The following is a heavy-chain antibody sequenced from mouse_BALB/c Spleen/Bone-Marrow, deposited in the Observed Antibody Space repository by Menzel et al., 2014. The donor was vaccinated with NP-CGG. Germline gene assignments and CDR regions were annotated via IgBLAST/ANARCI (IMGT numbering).Heavy chain of an antibody. Sequence: EVQLQQSGPELVKPGASMRISCRASGYSFTAYTMNWVKQSHGKNLEWIGLINPYNGGTSYNQKFKGKATLTVDKSSSTAYMELLSLASEDSAVYYCASWSTTGAMDYWGQGTSVTVSS. J-gene: IGHJ4*01. V-gene: IGHV1-18*01. D-gene: IGHD5-1*01. CDR3: ASWSTTGAMDY. CDR1: GYSFTAYT. CDR2: INPYNGGT.